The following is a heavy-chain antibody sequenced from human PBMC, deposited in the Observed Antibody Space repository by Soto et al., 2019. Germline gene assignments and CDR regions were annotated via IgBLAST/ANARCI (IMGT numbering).Heavy chain of an antibody. CDR2: IYYSGST. Sequence: SETLSLTCAVSGYSISSSNWWGWIRQPPGKGLEWIGSIYYSGSTYYNPSLKSRVTISVDTSKNQFSLKLSSVTAADTAVYYCASRGDYGDYTAGYWGQGTLVTVSS. D-gene: IGHD4-17*01. J-gene: IGHJ4*02. V-gene: IGHV4-38-2*01. CDR3: ASRGDYGDYTAGY. CDR1: GYSISSSNW.